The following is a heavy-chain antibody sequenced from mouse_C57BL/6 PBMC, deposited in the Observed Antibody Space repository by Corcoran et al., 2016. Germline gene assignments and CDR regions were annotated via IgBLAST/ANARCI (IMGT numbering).Heavy chain of an antibody. CDR3: TTYFYYYGSSYDYAMDY. CDR1: GFNIKDYY. J-gene: IGHJ4*01. Sequence: EVQLQQSGAELVRPGASVKLSCTASGFNIKDYYMHWVKQRPEQGLEWIGRIDPEDGDTEYAPKFQGKATMTADTSSNTAYLQLSSLTSEDTAVYYCTTYFYYYGSSYDYAMDYWGQGTSVTVSS. CDR2: IDPEDGDT. D-gene: IGHD1-1*01. V-gene: IGHV14-1*01.